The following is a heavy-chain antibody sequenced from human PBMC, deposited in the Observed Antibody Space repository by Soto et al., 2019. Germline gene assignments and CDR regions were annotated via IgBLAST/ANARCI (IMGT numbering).Heavy chain of an antibody. CDR2: IYYTGST. CDR3: ARGHSNYAVDV. Sequence: QVQLQESGPGLVKPSETLSLTCTVSGGSFTNAYWSWIRQPPGKGLEWIAYIYYTGSTNYNPSLQSRGTISVETSKNNFALLMIYVTAADTAVYYCARGHSNYAVDVWGQGTPVTVSS. CDR1: GGSFTNAY. J-gene: IGHJ6*02. V-gene: IGHV4-59*01. D-gene: IGHD3-16*01.